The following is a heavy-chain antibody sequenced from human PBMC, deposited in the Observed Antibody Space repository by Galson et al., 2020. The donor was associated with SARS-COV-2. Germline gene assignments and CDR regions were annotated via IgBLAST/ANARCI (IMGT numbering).Heavy chain of an antibody. CDR3: ASIGGEGDY. CDR2: ISWNSGSI. Sequence: LSLTCAASGFTFDDYAMHWVRQAPGKGLEWVSGISWNSGSIGYADSVKGRFTISRDNAKNSLYLQMNSLRAEDTALYYCASIGGEGDYWGQGTLVTVSS. J-gene: IGHJ4*02. CDR1: GFTFDDYA. V-gene: IGHV3-9*01.